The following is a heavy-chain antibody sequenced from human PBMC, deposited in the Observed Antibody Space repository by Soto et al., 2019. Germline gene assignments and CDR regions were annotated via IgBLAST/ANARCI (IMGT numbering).Heavy chain of an antibody. CDR1: GLSVSSPY. D-gene: IGHD1-26*01. CDR3: ARNLPDNSLP. CDR2: FHDGTI. V-gene: IGHV3-66*01. Sequence: EVQLVESGGGLVQPGGSLRRSCAVSGLSVSSPYMSWVRQAPGKGLEWVSVFHDGTIYYADSVKGRFIISRDNSKNTMDLQMNSLRAEDTAVYYCARNLPDNSLPWGQGTLVTVSS. J-gene: IGHJ5*02.